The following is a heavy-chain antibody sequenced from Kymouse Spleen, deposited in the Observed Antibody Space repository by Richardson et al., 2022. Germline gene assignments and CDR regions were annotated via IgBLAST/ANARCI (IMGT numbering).Heavy chain of an antibody. CDR2: ISSSGSTI. Sequence: QVQLVESGGGLVKPGGSLRLSCAASGFTFSDYYMSWIRQAPGKGLEWVSYISSSGSTIYYADSVKGRFTISRDNAKNSLYLQMNSLRAEDTAVYYCARDQELLWFGELLDYYYGMDVWGQGTTVTVSS. V-gene: IGHV3-11*01. CDR3: ARDQELLWFGELLDYYYGMDV. J-gene: IGHJ6*02. CDR1: GFTFSDYY. D-gene: IGHD3-10*01.